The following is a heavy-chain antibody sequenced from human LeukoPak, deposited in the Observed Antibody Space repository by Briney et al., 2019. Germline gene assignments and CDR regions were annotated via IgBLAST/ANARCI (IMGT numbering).Heavy chain of an antibody. D-gene: IGHD5-18*01. CDR3: ARKRPSGSYGDAFDY. V-gene: IGHV4-4*07. CDR2: IYTSEST. CDR1: GGSISSYY. J-gene: IGHJ4*02. Sequence: SETLSLTCTVSGGSISSYYWSWIRQPAGKGLEWIGRIYTSESTNYNPSLKSRATISVDKSKNQFSLKLSSVTAADTAVYYCARKRPSGSYGDAFDYWGQGTLVTVSS.